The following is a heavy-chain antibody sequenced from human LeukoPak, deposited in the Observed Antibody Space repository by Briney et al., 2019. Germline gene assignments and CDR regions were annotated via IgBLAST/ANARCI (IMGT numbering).Heavy chain of an antibody. V-gene: IGHV1-2*02. J-gene: IGHJ4*02. CDR1: GYTFTGYY. CDR2: INPNSGGT. CDR3: ARPGILTGYSFDY. Sequence: ASVKVSCKASGYTFTGYYMHWVRQAPGQGLEWMGWINPNSGGTNYAQNFQGRVTMTRDTSISTAYMELSRLRSDDTAVYYCARPGILTGYSFDYWGQGTLVTVSS. D-gene: IGHD3-9*01.